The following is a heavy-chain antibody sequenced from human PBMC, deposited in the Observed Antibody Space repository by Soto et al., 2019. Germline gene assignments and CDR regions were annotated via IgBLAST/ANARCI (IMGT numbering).Heavy chain of an antibody. V-gene: IGHV1-18*03. D-gene: IGHD1-7*01. Sequence: QVQLGQSGAEVKKPGASVKVSCKASGYTFTNYGISWVRQAPGQGLDWMGWISAYSGNTNYAQDLQDRVTMTTDTSTNTAYMESRSLRSDDMAVYYCARSGQNWNYILDYWGQGTLVTVSS. CDR1: GYTFTNYG. J-gene: IGHJ4*02. CDR2: ISAYSGNT. CDR3: ARSGQNWNYILDY.